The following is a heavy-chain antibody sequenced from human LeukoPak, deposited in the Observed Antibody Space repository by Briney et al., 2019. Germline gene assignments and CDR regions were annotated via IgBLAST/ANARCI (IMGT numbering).Heavy chain of an antibody. D-gene: IGHD6-19*01. J-gene: IGHJ4*02. CDR1: GGSISNYY. CDR2: IYDSRST. Sequence: SETLSLTCSISGGSISNYYWSWIRQPPGKGLEWIGYIYDSRSTNYNPSLKSRVTISVDTSKNQFSLKLSSVTAADTAIYYCARDVGSGWYYFDHWGRGTLVTVSS. CDR3: ARDVGSGWYYFDH. V-gene: IGHV4-59*01.